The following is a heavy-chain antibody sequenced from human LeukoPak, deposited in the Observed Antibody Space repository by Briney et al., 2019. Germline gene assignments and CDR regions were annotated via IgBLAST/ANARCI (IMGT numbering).Heavy chain of an antibody. CDR1: GFNFSDYY. CDR2: ISSSGSTI. V-gene: IGHV3-11*01. Sequence: PGGSLRISLAASGFNFSDYYMSLIRQAPGKGLGWVSYISSSGSTIYYADSVKGRFTISRDNAKNSLYLQMNSLRAEDTAVYYCARGLSLDAFDIWGQGTMVTVSS. CDR3: ARGLSLDAFDI. D-gene: IGHD5/OR15-5a*01. J-gene: IGHJ3*02.